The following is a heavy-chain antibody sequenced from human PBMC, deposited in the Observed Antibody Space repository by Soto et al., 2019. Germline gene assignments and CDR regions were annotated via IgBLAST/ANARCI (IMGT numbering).Heavy chain of an antibody. CDR3: AVIGYSYGYGEVYNWFDP. Sequence: QVQLVQSGAEVKKPGASVKVSCKASGYTFTSYDINWVRQATGQGLEWMGWMNPNSGNTGYAQKFQRRVTMTRNTSISTAYMELSSLRSEDTAVYYCAVIGYSYGYGEVYNWFDPWGQGTLVTVSS. CDR2: MNPNSGNT. CDR1: GYTFTSYD. J-gene: IGHJ5*02. V-gene: IGHV1-8*01. D-gene: IGHD5-18*01.